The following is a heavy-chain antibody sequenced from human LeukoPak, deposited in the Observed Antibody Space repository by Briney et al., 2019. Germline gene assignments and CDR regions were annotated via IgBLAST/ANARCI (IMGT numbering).Heavy chain of an antibody. CDR3: ASENRSSYYMDV. CDR1: GGTFSSYA. D-gene: IGHD6-6*01. Sequence: SVKVSCKASGGTFSSYAISWVRQAPGQGLEWMGGIIPIFGTANYAQKFQGRVTITADESTSTAYMELSSLRSEDTAVYYCASENRSSYYMDVWGKGTTVTVSS. CDR2: IIPIFGTA. V-gene: IGHV1-69*13. J-gene: IGHJ6*03.